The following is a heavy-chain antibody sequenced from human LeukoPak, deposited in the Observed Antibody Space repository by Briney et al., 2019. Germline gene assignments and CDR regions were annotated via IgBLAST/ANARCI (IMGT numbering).Heavy chain of an antibody. D-gene: IGHD3-10*01. CDR1: RFTFSSYA. CDR2: ISYDGSNK. J-gene: IGHJ6*02. CDR3: ARYFGDPQGMDV. Sequence: PGGSLRLSCAASRFTFSSYAMHWVRQTPGKGLEWVAVISYDGSNKYYADSVKGRFTISRDNSENTLYLQMNSLRDEDTAVYYCARYFGDPQGMDVWGQGTTVTVSS. V-gene: IGHV3-30-3*01.